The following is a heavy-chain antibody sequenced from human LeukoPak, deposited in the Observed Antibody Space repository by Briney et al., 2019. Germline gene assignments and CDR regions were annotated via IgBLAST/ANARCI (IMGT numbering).Heavy chain of an antibody. CDR1: GYTFTSYG. CDR2: ISAYNGNT. Sequence: ASVKASCKASGYTFTSYGISWVRQAPGQGLEWMGWISAYNGNTNYAQKLQGRVTMTTDTSTSTAYMELRSLRSDDTAVYYCARSDRGYSYGDFDYWGQGTLVTVSS. J-gene: IGHJ4*02. V-gene: IGHV1-18*01. CDR3: ARSDRGYSYGDFDY. D-gene: IGHD5-18*01.